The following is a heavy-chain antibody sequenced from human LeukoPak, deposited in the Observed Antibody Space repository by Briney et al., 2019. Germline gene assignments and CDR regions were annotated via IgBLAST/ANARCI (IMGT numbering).Heavy chain of an antibody. J-gene: IGHJ4*02. D-gene: IGHD2-8*01. V-gene: IGHV3-74*01. Sequence: GGSLRRSGAASGFTFSSYWMHWVRQAPGKGLVWESRINNDVSNTSYTDSVKGRFTISRDNAKNTVYLKMSSLRAEDTAVYYCATSRTFDYWGQGTLVTVSS. CDR2: INNDVSNT. CDR1: GFTFSSYW. CDR3: ATSRTFDY.